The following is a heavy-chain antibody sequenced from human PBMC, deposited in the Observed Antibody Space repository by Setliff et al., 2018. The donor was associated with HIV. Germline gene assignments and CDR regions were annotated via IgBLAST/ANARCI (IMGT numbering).Heavy chain of an antibody. D-gene: IGHD6-13*01. Sequence: SETLSLTCTVSGGSISSYYWSWIRQPPGKGLEWIGYINHSGSTHYNPSLKSRFTISVDTSKNQFSLKVNSVTAADTAVYYCARGARLLAGYSDRWDYYYMGVWGKGTTVTVSS. CDR1: GGSISSYY. CDR3: ARGARLLAGYSDRWDYYYMGV. V-gene: IGHV4-59*12. CDR2: INHSGST. J-gene: IGHJ6*03.